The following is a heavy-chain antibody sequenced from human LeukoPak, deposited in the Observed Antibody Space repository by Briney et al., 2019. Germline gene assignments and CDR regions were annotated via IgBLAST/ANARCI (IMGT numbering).Heavy chain of an antibody. CDR3: AIRPAGTTWYGVFDY. V-gene: IGHV4-59*03. Sequence: SETLSLTCTVSVASLSNHYWSWIRPPPGEGRGWIGYIYDSETTNYHPSRNSRVAMSVDTSKSQCSLRLSSVTAAETALYYCAIRPAGTTWYGVFDYWSRGTLVTVSS. J-gene: IGHJ4*02. D-gene: IGHD1-14*01. CDR1: VASLSNHY. CDR2: IYDSETT.